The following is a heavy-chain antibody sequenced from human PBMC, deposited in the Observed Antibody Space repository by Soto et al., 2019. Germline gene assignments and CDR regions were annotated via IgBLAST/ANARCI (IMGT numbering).Heavy chain of an antibody. V-gene: IGHV1-18*01. CDR3: ARGDTYYVNWYFDY. D-gene: IGHD1-1*01. Sequence: QVQLVQSGAEVKKPGASVKVSCKTSGFTFTNYYINWGRQAPGQGLEVMGWISAYSGNTNYAQNLQGRVTMTTDTSASTAYLELRSLRSDDTAVYFCARGDTYYVNWYFDYWGQGTLVTVSS. CDR2: ISAYSGNT. J-gene: IGHJ4*02. CDR1: GFTFTNYY.